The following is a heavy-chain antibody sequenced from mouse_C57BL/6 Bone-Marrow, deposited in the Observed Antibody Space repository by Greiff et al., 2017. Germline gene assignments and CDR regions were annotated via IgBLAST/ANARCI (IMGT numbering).Heavy chain of an antibody. D-gene: IGHD1-1*01. J-gene: IGHJ2*01. CDR1: GYTFTTYS. Sequence: QVQLQQSGAELVKPGASVKMSCKASGYTFTTYSIHWMKQRHGQSLEWIGNIHPYNDDTKYNQKFKGKATLTVEKSSSTVYLELSRLTSDDSAVYYCARNSSIYYYFDYWGQGTTLTVSS. CDR2: IHPYNDDT. V-gene: IGHV1-47*01. CDR3: ARNSSIYYYFDY.